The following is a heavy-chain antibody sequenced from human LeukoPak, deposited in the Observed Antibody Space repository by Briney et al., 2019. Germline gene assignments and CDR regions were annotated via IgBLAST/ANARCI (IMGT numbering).Heavy chain of an antibody. V-gene: IGHV1-18*01. Sequence: ASVKVSCKASGYTFTSYGISWVRQAPGQGLEWMGWISAYNGNTNYAQKLQGRVTMTTDTSTSTAYMELRSLRSDDTAVYYCARGVRYLEISTRFLEWFSYRNYYYYIDVWGKGTTVTVSS. D-gene: IGHD3-3*01. CDR3: ARGVRYLEISTRFLEWFSYRNYYYYIDV. J-gene: IGHJ6*03. CDR1: GYTFTSYG. CDR2: ISAYNGNT.